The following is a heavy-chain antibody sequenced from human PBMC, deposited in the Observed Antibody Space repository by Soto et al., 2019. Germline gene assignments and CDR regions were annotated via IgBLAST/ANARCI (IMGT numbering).Heavy chain of an antibody. CDR1: GFTFSYG. J-gene: IGHJ4*02. CDR3: AKLVIGYCSGNTCDDY. CDR2: ISYDSSNK. D-gene: IGHD2-15*01. V-gene: IGHV3-30*18. Sequence: VQLLESGGGLIQPGGSLRLSCAASGFTFSYGIHWLRQAPGKGLEWVAYISYDSSNKFYGDSVKGRFTISRDNSKNTQFLQMNRLRDEDTAVYYCAKLVIGYCSGNTCDDYCGQGTLVDVAS.